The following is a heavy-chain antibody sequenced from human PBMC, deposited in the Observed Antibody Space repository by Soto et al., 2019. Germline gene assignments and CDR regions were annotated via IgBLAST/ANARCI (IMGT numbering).Heavy chain of an antibody. CDR1: GFTFSAHT. Sequence: QPGGSLRLSCAASGFTFSAHTMTWVRQAPGKGLEWVSYIGTDTVTKHYPDSVRGRFTISRDNAESSLYLQMNSLRDEDTAVYFCARDFGHGYYLDYWGRGTLVTVSS. CDR2: IGTDTVTK. CDR3: ARDFGHGYYLDY. D-gene: IGHD3-3*01. V-gene: IGHV3-48*02. J-gene: IGHJ4*02.